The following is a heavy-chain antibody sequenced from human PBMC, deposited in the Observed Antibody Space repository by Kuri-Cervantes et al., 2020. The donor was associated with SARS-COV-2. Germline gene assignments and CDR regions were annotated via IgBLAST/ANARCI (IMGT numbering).Heavy chain of an antibody. CDR1: GFTFSSYS. J-gene: IGHJ4*02. V-gene: IGHV3-21*01. D-gene: IGHD1-14*01. CDR2: ISSSSSYI. CDR3: ARTDPQLPHLIY. Sequence: GGSLRLSCADSGFTFSSYSMNWVRQAPGKGLEWVSYISSSSSYIYYADSVKGRFTISRDNAKNSLYLQMNSLRAEDTAVYYCARTDPQLPHLIYWGQGTLVTVSS.